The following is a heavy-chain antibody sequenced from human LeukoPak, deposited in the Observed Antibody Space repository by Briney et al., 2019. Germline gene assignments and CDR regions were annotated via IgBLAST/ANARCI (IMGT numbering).Heavy chain of an antibody. J-gene: IGHJ4*02. CDR2: INHSGST. Sequence: SETLSLTCAVYGGSFGGYYWSWIRQPPGKGLEWIGEINHSGSTNYNPSLKSRVTISVDTSKNQFSLKLSSVTAADTAVYYCARTAHYYDSSGYSYWGQGTLVTVSS. CDR3: ARTAHYYDSSGYSY. V-gene: IGHV4-34*01. CDR1: GGSFGGYY. D-gene: IGHD3-22*01.